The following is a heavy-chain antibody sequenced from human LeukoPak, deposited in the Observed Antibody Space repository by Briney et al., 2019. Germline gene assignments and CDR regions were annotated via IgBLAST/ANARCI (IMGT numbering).Heavy chain of an antibody. Sequence: PGGPLRLSGAASGFTFTSYGLSWVRQAPGKGLDWVSAISGSGGSTYYADSVKGRFTISRDNSKNTLYLQMNSLRAEDTAVYYCAKYFYGGNSVVRGFDYWGQGTLVTVSS. J-gene: IGHJ4*02. CDR3: AKYFYGGNSVVRGFDY. D-gene: IGHD4-23*01. CDR1: GFTFTSYG. V-gene: IGHV3-23*01. CDR2: ISGSGGST.